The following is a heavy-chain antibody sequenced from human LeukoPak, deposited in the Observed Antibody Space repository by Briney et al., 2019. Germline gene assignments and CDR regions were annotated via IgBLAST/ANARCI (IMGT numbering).Heavy chain of an antibody. CDR1: GFTFRRYA. Sequence: GGSLRLSCAASGFTFRRYAMHWVRQPRAKGLEGVAVISYDGSNKYYADSVKGRFTISRDNSKNTLYLQMNSLRAEDTAVYYCARLTYYDFWSGYYTAAREDFDYWGQGTLVTVSS. V-gene: IGHV3-30-3*01. D-gene: IGHD3-3*01. CDR2: ISYDGSNK. CDR3: ARLTYYDFWSGYYTAAREDFDY. J-gene: IGHJ4*02.